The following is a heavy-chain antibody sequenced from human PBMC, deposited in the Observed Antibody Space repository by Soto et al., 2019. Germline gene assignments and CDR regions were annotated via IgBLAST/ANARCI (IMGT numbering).Heavy chain of an antibody. CDR1: AATSRPEL. V-gene: IGHV4-34*01. Sequence: SQTLSLTSPFSAATSRPELWLLLRQPPGKGLEWIGEISHSGRTDYNPSLKSRLTISIDASKNQFSLKLSSVTAADTAVYYCARWWLGGYDSYFDYWGQGALVTVS. CDR3: ARWWLGGYDSYFDY. D-gene: IGHD5-12*01. CDR2: ISHSGRT. J-gene: IGHJ4*02.